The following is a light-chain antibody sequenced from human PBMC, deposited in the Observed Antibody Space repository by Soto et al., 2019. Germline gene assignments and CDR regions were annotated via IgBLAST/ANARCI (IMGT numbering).Light chain of an antibody. CDR2: EVS. J-gene: IGKJ5*01. V-gene: IGKV1-5*03. CDR3: QQLFDSPIT. Sequence: DIQVTQSPSTLSASVGDRVTITCRASQSISPFLAWYQQKPGKAPNVLISEVSTLKSGVPSRFSATVSGTEFSLTITSLQPEDFATYYCQQLFDSPITFGQGTRLEIK. CDR1: QSISPF.